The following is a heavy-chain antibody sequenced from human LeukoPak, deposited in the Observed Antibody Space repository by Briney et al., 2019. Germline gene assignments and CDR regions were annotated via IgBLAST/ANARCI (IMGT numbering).Heavy chain of an antibody. J-gene: IGHJ4*02. Sequence: SETLSLTCTVSGGSISSYYWSWIRQPPGKGLEWIGYIYYSGNTNYNPSLKSRVTISVGTSKNQFSLKLNSVTAADTAVYYCARGSLLYYFDYWGQGALVTVSS. CDR1: GGSISSYY. V-gene: IGHV4-59*08. CDR2: IYYSGNT. CDR3: ARGSLLYYFDY. D-gene: IGHD4-23*01.